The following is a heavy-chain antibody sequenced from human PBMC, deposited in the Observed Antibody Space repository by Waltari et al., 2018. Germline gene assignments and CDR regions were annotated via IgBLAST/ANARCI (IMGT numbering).Heavy chain of an antibody. J-gene: IGHJ6*02. V-gene: IGHV3-30*18. CDR1: GFNFTTLR. Sequence: QVQLVESGGGVVQPGRSLRLSCAASGFNFTTLRMHWVRQAPGKGLEWVTLISYDGSKTYYADSVKGRFTIARDNSKDTVYLQMNSLRAEDTAVYYCAKGLWESPPYYYYAMDVWGQGTTVTVS. CDR3: AKGLWESPPYYYYAMDV. CDR2: ISYDGSKT. D-gene: IGHD3-10*01.